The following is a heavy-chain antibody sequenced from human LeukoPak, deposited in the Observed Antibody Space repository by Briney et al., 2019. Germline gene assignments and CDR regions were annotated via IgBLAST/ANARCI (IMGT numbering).Heavy chain of an antibody. CDR2: ISSSGSYI. J-gene: IGHJ4*02. V-gene: IGHV3-21*01. Sequence: SGGSLRLSCAASGFTFSSYAMSWVRQAPGKGLEWVSSISSSGSYISYADSVKGRFTISRDNAKNSLYLQMNSLRAEDTAVYYCARASSGYYVFWGQGTLVTVSS. CDR1: GFTFSSYA. CDR3: ARASSGYYVF. D-gene: IGHD3-22*01.